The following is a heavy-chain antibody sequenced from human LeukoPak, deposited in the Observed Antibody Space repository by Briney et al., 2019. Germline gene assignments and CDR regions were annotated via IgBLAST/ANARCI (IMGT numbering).Heavy chain of an antibody. CDR1: GFTFSSYG. CDR3: ARDTGFGWMIPFDP. V-gene: IGHV3-33*01. J-gene: IGHJ5*02. Sequence: GGSLRLSCAASGFTFSSYGMHWVRQAPGKGLEGVAVIWYDGSNKYYADSVKGRFTTSRDNSKNTLYLQMNSLRAEDTAVYYCARDTGFGWMIPFDPWGQGTLVTVSS. D-gene: IGHD2-2*03. CDR2: IWYDGSNK.